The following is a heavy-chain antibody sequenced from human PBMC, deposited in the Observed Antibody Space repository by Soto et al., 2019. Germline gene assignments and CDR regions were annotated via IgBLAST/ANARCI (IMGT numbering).Heavy chain of an antibody. CDR1: GFDFGSFG. CDR2: IVVVSGST. Sequence: ASVKVSCKASGFDFGSFGIQFLRQTRGRGLEWIGWIVVVSGSTNYARQFQGRVAISRDMSSSTAYLDLYDLKSDDTAVYFCSAGHPRMAMGWRVWGQGCTVTVSS. CDR3: SAGHPRMAMGWRV. D-gene: IGHD1-26*01. J-gene: IGHJ6*02. V-gene: IGHV1-58*02.